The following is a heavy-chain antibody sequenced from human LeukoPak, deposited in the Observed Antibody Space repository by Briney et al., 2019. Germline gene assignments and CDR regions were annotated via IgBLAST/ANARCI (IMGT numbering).Heavy chain of an antibody. J-gene: IGHJ4*02. V-gene: IGHV3-7*04. Sequence: GGSLRLSCAASGFTFSNYWVNWVRQAPGEGLEGGANIKQDGSEKYYVDSVEGRFTVSRDNAKNSLFLQMNSLRAEDTAVYYCARGGGYYGSETYGIPSDYWGQGALVFVSS. CDR3: ARGGGYYGSETYGIPSDY. CDR1: GFTFSNYW. CDR2: IKQDGSEK. D-gene: IGHD3-10*01.